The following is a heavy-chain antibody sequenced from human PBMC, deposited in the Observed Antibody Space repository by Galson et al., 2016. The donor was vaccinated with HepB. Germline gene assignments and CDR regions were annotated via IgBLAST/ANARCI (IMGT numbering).Heavy chain of an antibody. D-gene: IGHD6-6*01. V-gene: IGHV3-23*01. CDR1: GFTFRSYA. Sequence: SLRLSCAASGFTFRSYAMNWVRQTPGKGLEWVSAISSSGGSTFYSDSVKGRFTVSRDNSKNMLYLEMSSLRGDDTAVYYCAREGQYTSSSISVYFDSWGQGALITVSS. CDR2: ISSSGGST. CDR3: AREGQYTSSSISVYFDS. J-gene: IGHJ4*02.